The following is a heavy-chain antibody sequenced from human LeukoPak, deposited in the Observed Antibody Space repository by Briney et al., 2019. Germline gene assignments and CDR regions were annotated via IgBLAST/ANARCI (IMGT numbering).Heavy chain of an antibody. CDR2: INHSGST. D-gene: IGHD3-10*01. CDR1: GGSFRGYY. CDR3: ARVGRWFGELVGYYYYYGMDV. J-gene: IGHJ6*04. Sequence: SETLSLTCAVYGGSFRGYYWSWLRQPPGKGLEWIGEINHSGSTNYNPSLKSRVTISVDTSKNQFSLKLSSVTAADTAVYYCARVGRWFGELVGYYYYYGMDVWGKGTTVTVSS. V-gene: IGHV4-34*01.